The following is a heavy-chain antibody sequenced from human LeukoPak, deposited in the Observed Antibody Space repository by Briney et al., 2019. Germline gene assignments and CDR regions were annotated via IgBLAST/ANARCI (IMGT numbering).Heavy chain of an antibody. CDR3: TKDYCGRFCSAV. D-gene: IGHD3-3*01. J-gene: IGHJ6*02. CDR1: GFTVSSNY. CDR2: ITKSGDTT. Sequence: GGSLRLSCAASGFTVSSNYMNWVRQAPGKGLEWVSTITKSGDTTYYVDSVKGRFTISRDNSKNTLYLQMSSLRAEDTAKYYCTKDYCGRFCSAVWGQGTTVTVSS. V-gene: IGHV3-23*01.